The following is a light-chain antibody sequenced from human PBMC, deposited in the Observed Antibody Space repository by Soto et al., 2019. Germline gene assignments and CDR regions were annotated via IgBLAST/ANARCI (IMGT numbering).Light chain of an antibody. CDR3: CSYAGGGTGI. J-gene: IGLJ2*01. Sequence: QSALTQPASVSGSPGQSITISCTGTSTDIGSYKLVSWYQQHPGKAPKLMIYEGNKRPSGVSNRFSGSKSGNTASLTISGLQADDEADYYFCSYAGGGTGIFGGGTKLTVL. V-gene: IGLV2-23*01. CDR2: EGN. CDR1: STDIGSYKL.